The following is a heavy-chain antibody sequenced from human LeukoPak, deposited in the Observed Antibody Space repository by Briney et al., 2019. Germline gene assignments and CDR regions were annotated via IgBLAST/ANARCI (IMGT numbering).Heavy chain of an antibody. J-gene: IGHJ1*01. D-gene: IGHD3-22*01. Sequence: PGGSLRLSCVASGFTFTSYAMHWVRQAPGEGLEYVSAISSIGGSTYYANSVKGRFTISRDNSKNTLYLQMGSLRAEDMAVYYCARENNYYDSSGYHKYFQHWGQGTLVTVSS. CDR2: ISSIGGST. V-gene: IGHV3-64*01. CDR1: GFTFTSYA. CDR3: ARENNYYDSSGYHKYFQH.